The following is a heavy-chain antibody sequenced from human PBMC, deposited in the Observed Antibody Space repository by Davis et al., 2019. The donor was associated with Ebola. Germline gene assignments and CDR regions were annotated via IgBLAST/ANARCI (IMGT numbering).Heavy chain of an antibody. D-gene: IGHD1-14*01. V-gene: IGHV3-33*08. J-gene: IGHJ3*01. CDR1: GFTFSPYA. Sequence: GESLKISCVVSGFTFSPYAMHWVRQAPGKGLEWLAVIWYDGSREFIADSMKGRFTISRDNSRNTLFLQVNSLRVEDTAVYYCARDPAIGQPLSTFDVWGQGTTVTVAS. CDR3: ARDPAIGQPLSTFDV. CDR2: IWYDGSRE.